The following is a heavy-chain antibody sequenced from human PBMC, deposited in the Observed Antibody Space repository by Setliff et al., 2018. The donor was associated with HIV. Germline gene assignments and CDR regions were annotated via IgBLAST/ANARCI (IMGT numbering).Heavy chain of an antibody. CDR1: GFTFSTYW. V-gene: IGHV3-7*01. J-gene: IGHJ4*02. CDR2: INQDGREK. Sequence: GGSLRLSCAASGFTFSTYWMSWVRQAPGKGLEWVANINQDGREKYYVDSVKGRFTISRDNAKDLLYLQTNSLRGEDTAVYYCAGSRGYFVKADWGQGTLVTVSS. D-gene: IGHD3-22*01. CDR3: AGSRGYFVKAD.